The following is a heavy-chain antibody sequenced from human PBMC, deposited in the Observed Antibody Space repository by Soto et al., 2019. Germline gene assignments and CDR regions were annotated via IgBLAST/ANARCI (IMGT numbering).Heavy chain of an antibody. Sequence: SETLSLTCTVSGGSISSYYWSWIRQPPGKGLEWIGYIYYSGSTNYNPSLKSRITISVDTSKNQFSLKLSSVTAADTAVYYCARHRLLTPPVYWGQGTLVTVSS. CDR2: IYYSGST. D-gene: IGHD1-26*01. CDR3: ARHRLLTPPVY. V-gene: IGHV4-59*08. J-gene: IGHJ4*02. CDR1: GGSISSYY.